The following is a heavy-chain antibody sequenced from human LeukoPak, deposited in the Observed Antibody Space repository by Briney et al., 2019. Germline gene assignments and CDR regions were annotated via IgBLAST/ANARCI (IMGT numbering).Heavy chain of an antibody. CDR1: GFTFSSYS. J-gene: IGHJ4*02. D-gene: IGHD3-22*01. CDR2: ISSSSSYI. Sequence: GGSLRLSCAASGFTFSSYSMNWVRQAPGKGLEWVSSISSSSSYIYYADSVKGRFTISRDNAKKSLYLQVSSLRAEDTAVYYCARAAPTRTLIGSGADYWGQGTLVTVSS. V-gene: IGHV3-21*01. CDR3: ARAAPTRTLIGSGADY.